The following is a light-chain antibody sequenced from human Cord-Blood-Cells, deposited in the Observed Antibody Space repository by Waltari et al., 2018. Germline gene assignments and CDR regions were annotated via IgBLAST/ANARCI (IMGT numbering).Light chain of an antibody. CDR2: EGS. J-gene: IGLJ2*01. CDR1: SSDVGRYNL. CDR3: CSYAGSSTLV. Sequence: QSALTPPASVSGSPGQSITISCTGTSSDVGRYNLVPWYQRHPGKAPKLMIYEGSKRPSGVSNRFSGSKSGNTASLTISGLQAEDEADYYCCSYAGSSTLVFGGGTKLTVL. V-gene: IGLV2-23*01.